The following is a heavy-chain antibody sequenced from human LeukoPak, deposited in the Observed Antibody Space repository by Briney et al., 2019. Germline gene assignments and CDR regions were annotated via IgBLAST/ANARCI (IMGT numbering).Heavy chain of an antibody. CDR3: ARNSPRDIAGRQFLPGVLALLSQCDNCFDP. J-gene: IGHJ5*02. Sequence: ASVKVSCKASGYTFTNYGISWVRQAPGQGLEWMGGINTYNGNTNYAQKFQGRVTMTTYTYTSTASMELKILRSDDTAVYYCARNSPRDIAGRQFLPGVLALLSQCDNCFDPWGQGTLVGVSS. CDR1: GYTFTNYG. CDR2: INTYNGNT. D-gene: IGHD3-3*02. V-gene: IGHV1-18*04.